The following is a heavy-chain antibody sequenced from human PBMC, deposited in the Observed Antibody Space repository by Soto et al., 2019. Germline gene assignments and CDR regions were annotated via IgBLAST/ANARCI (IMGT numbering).Heavy chain of an antibody. CDR1: GFTFRNYG. Sequence: QVQLVECGGGVVQPGRSLRLSCAASGFTFRNYGMHWVRQAPGKGLVWVTVISYDGSHKYYADSVKGRFTISRDNSKNTVYLEMNSLRDEDTAVYYCAKRRGDHSNYSWGIDVWGQGTTVTVSS. J-gene: IGHJ6*02. D-gene: IGHD4-4*01. CDR3: AKRRGDHSNYSWGIDV. V-gene: IGHV3-30*18. CDR2: ISYDGSHK.